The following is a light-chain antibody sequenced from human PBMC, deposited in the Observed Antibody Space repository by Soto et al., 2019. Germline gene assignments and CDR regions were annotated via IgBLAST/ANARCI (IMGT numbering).Light chain of an antibody. Sequence: DVHMTQSPSSLSASVGDRVTITCGASQSISSYLNWYQQKPGKAPKLLIYKASTLKSGVPSRFRGSGSGTEFTLTISSLQPDDFEPYYCQHYNSYSEAFGQGTKVDIK. V-gene: IGKV1-5*03. CDR1: QSISSY. CDR3: QHYNSYSEA. J-gene: IGKJ1*01. CDR2: KAS.